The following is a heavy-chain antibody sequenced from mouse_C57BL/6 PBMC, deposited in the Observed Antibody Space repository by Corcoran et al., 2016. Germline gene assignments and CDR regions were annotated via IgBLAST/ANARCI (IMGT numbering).Heavy chain of an antibody. D-gene: IGHD2-2*01. Sequence: EVQLQQSGPVLVKPGASVKMSCKASGYTFTDYYMNWVKQSHGKSLEWIGVINPYNGGTSYNQKFKGKATLTVDKSSSTAYMELNSLTSEDSAVYYCARNDGYDGYFDYWGQGTTLTVSS. CDR1: GYTFTDYY. CDR2: INPYNGGT. J-gene: IGHJ2*01. CDR3: ARNDGYDGYFDY. V-gene: IGHV1-19*01.